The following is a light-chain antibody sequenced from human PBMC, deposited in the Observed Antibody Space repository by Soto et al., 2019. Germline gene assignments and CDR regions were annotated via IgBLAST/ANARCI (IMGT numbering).Light chain of an antibody. J-gene: IGKJ1*01. V-gene: IGKV3-15*01. CDR3: QQYYEWPWT. CDR2: SAS. CDR1: QSVSGS. Sequence: EIVMTQSPATLSVSPGERATLSCRASQSVSGSLAWYQQRPGQAPSLLIYSASTRATGIPARFTGSGSGTELTLTISSLQSEDFAVYYCQQYYEWPWTFGQGTKVEIK.